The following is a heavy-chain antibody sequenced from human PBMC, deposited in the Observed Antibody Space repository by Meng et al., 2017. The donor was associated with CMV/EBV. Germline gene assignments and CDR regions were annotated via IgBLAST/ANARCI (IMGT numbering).Heavy chain of an antibody. J-gene: IGHJ6*02. D-gene: IGHD3-16*01. V-gene: IGHV3-21*01. CDR2: ISSSSSYI. CDR1: GFTFSSYG. CDR3: ARALRPIDGAPYGMDV. Sequence: GGSLRLSCAASGFTFSSYGMHWVRQAPGKGLEWVSSISSSSSYIYYADSVKGRFTISRDNAKNSLYLQMNSLRAEDTAVYYCARALRPIDGAPYGMDVWGQGTTVTVSS.